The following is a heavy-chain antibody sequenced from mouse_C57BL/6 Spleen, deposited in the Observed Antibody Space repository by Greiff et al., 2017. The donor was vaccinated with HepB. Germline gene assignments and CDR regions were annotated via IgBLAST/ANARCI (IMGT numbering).Heavy chain of an antibody. CDR1: GYTFTSYW. CDR3: ARGGNYRGYAMDY. V-gene: IGHV1-55*01. D-gene: IGHD2-1*01. Sequence: VQLQQPGAELVKPGASVKMSCKASGYTFTSYWITWVKQRPGQGLEWIGDIYPGSGSTNYNEKFKSKATLTVDTSSSTAYMQLSSLTSEDSAVYYCARGGNYRGYAMDYWGQGTSVTFSS. J-gene: IGHJ4*01. CDR2: IYPGSGST.